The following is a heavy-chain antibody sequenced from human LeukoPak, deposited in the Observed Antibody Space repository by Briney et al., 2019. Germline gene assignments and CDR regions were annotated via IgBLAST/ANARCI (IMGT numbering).Heavy chain of an antibody. V-gene: IGHV4-59*01. Sequence: PSGTLSLSCTVSGGSISNYYLSWIRQPPGKGLEWIAYIYYGGSTKYNASPESRVSISIDSSENQISLSLSAVAAADTAVDYCARVGSESYYNLDYWGQGTLVTVSS. CDR3: ARVGSESYYNLDY. CDR2: IYYGGST. D-gene: IGHD3-10*01. J-gene: IGHJ4*02. CDR1: GGSISNYY.